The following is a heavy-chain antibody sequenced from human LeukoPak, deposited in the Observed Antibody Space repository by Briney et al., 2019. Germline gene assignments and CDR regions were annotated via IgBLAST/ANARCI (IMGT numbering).Heavy chain of an antibody. Sequence: QPGGSLRLSCAASGFTFSSYWMSWVRQAPGKGLEWVANIKQDGSEKYYVDSVKGRFTISRDNAKNSLYLQMNSLRAEDTAVYYCARERFLEWLSYYYYMDVWGKGTTVTVSS. J-gene: IGHJ6*03. CDR1: GFTFSSYW. CDR2: IKQDGSEK. CDR3: ARERFLEWLSYYYYMDV. D-gene: IGHD3-3*01. V-gene: IGHV3-7*01.